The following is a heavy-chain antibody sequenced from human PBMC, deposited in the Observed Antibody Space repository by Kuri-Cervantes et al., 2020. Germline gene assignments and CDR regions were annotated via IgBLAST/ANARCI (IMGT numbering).Heavy chain of an antibody. CDR2: IYHSGST. D-gene: IGHD3-10*01. Sequence: SETLSLTCAVSGGSISSSNWWSWVRQPPGKGLEWIGEIYHSGSTKYNPSLKSRVTISVDKSKNQFSLKLSSVTAADTAVYYCARSGRFREVDAFDIWGQGTMVTVSS. V-gene: IGHV4-4*02. CDR1: GGSISSSNW. CDR3: ARSGRFREVDAFDI. J-gene: IGHJ3*02.